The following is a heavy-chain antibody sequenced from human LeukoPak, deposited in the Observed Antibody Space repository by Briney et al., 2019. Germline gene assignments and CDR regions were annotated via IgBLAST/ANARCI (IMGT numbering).Heavy chain of an antibody. D-gene: IGHD3-10*01. CDR2: IIPIFGTA. J-gene: IGHJ5*02. CDR3: AREGQYYYGSGSFPDNNWFDP. V-gene: IGHV1-69*05. CDR1: GGTFSSYA. Sequence: GASVKVSCKASGGTFSSYAISWVRQAPGQGLEWMGGIIPIFGTANYAQKFQGRVTITTDGSTSTAYMELSSLRSEDTAVYYCAREGQYYYGSGSFPDNNWFDPWGQGTLVTVSS.